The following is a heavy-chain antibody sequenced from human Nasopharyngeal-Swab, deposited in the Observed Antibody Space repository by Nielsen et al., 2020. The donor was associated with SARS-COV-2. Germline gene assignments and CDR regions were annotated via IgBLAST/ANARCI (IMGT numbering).Heavy chain of an antibody. J-gene: IGHJ6*02. CDR3: ARGGNYDFWSGYYPNSYYYYYGMDV. Sequence: SETLSLTCAVYGGSFSGYYWSWIRQPPGKGLEWIGYIYYSGSTNYNPSLKSRVTISVDTSKNQFSLKLSSVTAADTAVYYCARGGNYDFWSGYYPNSYYYYYGMDVWGQGTTVTVSS. V-gene: IGHV4-59*01. D-gene: IGHD3-3*01. CDR2: IYYSGST. CDR1: GGSFSGYY.